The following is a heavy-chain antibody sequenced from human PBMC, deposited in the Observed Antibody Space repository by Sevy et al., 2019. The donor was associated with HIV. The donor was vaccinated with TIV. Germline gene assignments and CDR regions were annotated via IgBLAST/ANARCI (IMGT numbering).Heavy chain of an antibody. CDR1: GFTFSSYS. D-gene: IGHD7-27*01. J-gene: IGHJ4*02. CDR3: TRELTGYFDY. V-gene: IGHV3-49*04. Sequence: GGSLRLSCAAFGFTFSSYSMTWVRQAPGKGLEWVGFIRSKAYGGTTEYAASVKGRFTISRDDSKSIAYLQMNSLKTEDTAVYYCTRELTGYFDYWGQGTLVTVSS. CDR2: IRSKAYGGTT.